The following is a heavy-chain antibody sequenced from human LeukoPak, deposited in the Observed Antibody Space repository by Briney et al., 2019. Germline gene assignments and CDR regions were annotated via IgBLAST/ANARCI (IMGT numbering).Heavy chain of an antibody. V-gene: IGHV4-39*01. CDR2: VYYHGNT. J-gene: IGHJ5*02. CDR3: ARLLSPGWFDP. CDR1: GGSISSSGSY. Sequence: SETLSLTCTVSGGSISSSGSYWAWIRQPPGKGLEWIANVYYHGNTYYNSSLRSRVTISADTSKNQFSLNLRSMTAADTAVYYCARLLSPGWFDPWGQGTLVTVSS. D-gene: IGHD2/OR15-2a*01.